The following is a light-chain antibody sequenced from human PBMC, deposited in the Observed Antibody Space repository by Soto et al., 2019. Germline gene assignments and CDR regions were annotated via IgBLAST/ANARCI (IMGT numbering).Light chain of an antibody. J-gene: IGKJ2*01. CDR3: QQYDALPYT. Sequence: DIQMTQSPSSLSASVGDRVTITCQASQNIRNYLNWYQHKLGKAPRLLISDASHLEPGVPSICSATWSGTDFTLTISDLQPGDRATYFCQQYDALPYTFGGGTRLEI. CDR1: QNIRNY. CDR2: DAS. V-gene: IGKV1-33*01.